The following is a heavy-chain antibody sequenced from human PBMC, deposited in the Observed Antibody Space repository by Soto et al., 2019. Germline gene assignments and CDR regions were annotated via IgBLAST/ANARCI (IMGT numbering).Heavy chain of an antibody. Sequence: QVQLVESGGGGVQPGRSLRLSCAASGFTFSSYGMHWVRQAPGKGLVWVAVIWYDGSNKYYADSVKGRFTISRDNSKNTLYLQMNSLRAEDTAVYYCARVGYSYGLDYWGQGTVVTVSS. CDR2: IWYDGSNK. J-gene: IGHJ4*02. CDR1: GFTFSSYG. CDR3: ARVGYSYGLDY. V-gene: IGHV3-33*01. D-gene: IGHD5-18*01.